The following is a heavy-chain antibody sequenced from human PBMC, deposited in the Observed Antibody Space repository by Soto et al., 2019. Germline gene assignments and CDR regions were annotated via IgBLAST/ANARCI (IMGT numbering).Heavy chain of an antibody. J-gene: IGHJ4*02. CDR1: GGSISTEGYY. CDR3: ARGRVAVIFRDS. Sequence: QGQLQESGPGLVKPSQTLSLTCTVSGGSISTEGYYWTWIRQHPGKGLEWIGYIYSSGTIYSNPSLKSRVTVSMDTSRNEFSLKLTSVTAAATAIYFCARGRVAVIFRDSWGQGILVTVSS. V-gene: IGHV4-31*03. D-gene: IGHD2-21*01. CDR2: IYSSGTI.